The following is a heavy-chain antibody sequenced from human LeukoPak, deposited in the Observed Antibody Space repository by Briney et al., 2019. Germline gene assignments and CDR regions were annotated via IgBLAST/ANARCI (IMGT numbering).Heavy chain of an antibody. CDR2: ISSRGSTI. Sequence: SGGSLRLSCAASGFTFSDYYMSWIRQAPGKGLEWVSYISSRGSTIYYADSVKGRFTISRDNAKNSLYLQMNSLRAEDTAVYYCARSSYSSSSSVWGQGTMVTVSS. CDR1: GFTFSDYY. J-gene: IGHJ3*01. D-gene: IGHD6-6*01. V-gene: IGHV3-11*01. CDR3: ARSSYSSSSSV.